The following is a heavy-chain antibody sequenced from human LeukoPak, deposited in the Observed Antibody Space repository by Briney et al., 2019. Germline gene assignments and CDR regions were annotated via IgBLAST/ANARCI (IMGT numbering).Heavy chain of an antibody. CDR1: GFTFGDYA. V-gene: IGHV3-49*04. Sequence: GSLRLSCTASGFTFGDYAMSWVRQAPGKGLEWVGFIRSKAYGGTTEYAASVKGRFTISRDDSKSIAYLQMNSLKTEDTVVYYCTKTRLDYYDSSGYHHWGQGTLVTVSS. CDR2: IRSKAYGGTT. D-gene: IGHD3-22*01. J-gene: IGHJ5*02. CDR3: TKTRLDYYDSSGYHH.